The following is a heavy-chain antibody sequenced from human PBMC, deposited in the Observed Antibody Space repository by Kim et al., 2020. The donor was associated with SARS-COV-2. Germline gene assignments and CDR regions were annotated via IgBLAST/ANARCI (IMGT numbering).Heavy chain of an antibody. J-gene: IGHJ6*02. Sequence: KRRFTISRDNSNNSLYLQMNSLRTEDTALYYCAKGGRIAARTYYYYGMDVWGQGTTVTVSS. D-gene: IGHD6-6*01. V-gene: IGHV3-43*01. CDR3: AKGGRIAARTYYYYGMDV.